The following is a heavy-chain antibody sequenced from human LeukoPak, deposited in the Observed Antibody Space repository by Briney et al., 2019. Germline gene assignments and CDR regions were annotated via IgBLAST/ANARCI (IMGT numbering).Heavy chain of an antibody. V-gene: IGHV3-20*04. CDR3: AKGAAAAGSPYYYYYYMDV. D-gene: IGHD6-13*01. CDR1: GFTFDDYG. CDR2: INWNGGST. J-gene: IGHJ6*03. Sequence: GGSLRLSCAASGFTFDDYGMSWVRQAPGKGLEWVSGINWNGGSTYYADSVRGRFTISRDNSKNTLYLQMNSLRVEDTAVYYCAKGAAAAGSPYYYYYYMDVWGKGTTVTVSS.